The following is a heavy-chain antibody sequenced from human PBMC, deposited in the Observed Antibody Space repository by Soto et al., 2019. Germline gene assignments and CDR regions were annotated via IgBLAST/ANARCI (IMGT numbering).Heavy chain of an antibody. J-gene: IGHJ4*02. Sequence: QITLKESCPTMVKPTQTLTLTCSFSGFSLSTSAVGVGWIRQPPGKAPEWLALIYWDDDKQYSPSLKSRLTITKDTSKNQVVLTMTTMDTVDTATYHCAHGSGWLHDYWGQGILVTVSS. CDR2: IYWDDDK. V-gene: IGHV2-5*02. D-gene: IGHD6-19*01. CDR3: AHGSGWLHDY. CDR1: GFSLSTSAVG.